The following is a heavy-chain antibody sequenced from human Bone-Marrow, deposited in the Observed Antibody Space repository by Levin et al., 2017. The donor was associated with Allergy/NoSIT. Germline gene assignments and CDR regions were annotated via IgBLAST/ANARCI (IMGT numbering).Heavy chain of an antibody. D-gene: IGHD3-10*01. CDR2: INHSGST. CDR3: ALLYKSPPRGTGLSPNTIDY. CDR1: GGSFSGYY. Sequence: SETLSLTCAVYGGSFSGYYWSWIRQPPGKGLEWIGEINHSGSTNYNPSLKSRVTISVDTSKNQFSLKLSSVTAADTAVYYCALLYKSPPRGTGLSPNTIDYWGQGTLVTVSS. V-gene: IGHV4-34*01. J-gene: IGHJ4*02.